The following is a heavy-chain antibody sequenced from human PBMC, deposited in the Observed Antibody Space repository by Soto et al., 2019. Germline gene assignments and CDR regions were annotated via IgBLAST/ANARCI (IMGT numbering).Heavy chain of an antibody. CDR2: IYYSGST. D-gene: IGHD2-2*01. CDR1: GGSISSSY. J-gene: IGHJ3*02. V-gene: IGHV4-59*01. Sequence: TCTVSGGSISSSYWSWIRQPPGKGLEWIGYIYYSGSTNYNPSLKSRVTISVDTSKNQFSLKLSSVTAADTAVYYCSRDGGAVVVPAAMKGRAFDIWGQGTMVTVSS. CDR3: SRDGGAVVVPAAMKGRAFDI.